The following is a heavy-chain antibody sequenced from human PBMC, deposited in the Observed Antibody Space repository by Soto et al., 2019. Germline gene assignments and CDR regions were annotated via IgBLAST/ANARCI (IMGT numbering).Heavy chain of an antibody. J-gene: IGHJ6*02. CDR2: ISGSGGRT. CDR1: GFTFSSYA. V-gene: IGHV3-23*01. D-gene: IGHD1-1*01. CDR3: AKEGTGTRVLDV. Sequence: GGSLRLSCAASGFTFSSYAMSWVRQAPGKGLEWVSAISGSGGRTYYADSVKGRFTISKDKTKNSLYLQMNSLRAEDTSVYYCAKEGTGTRVLDVWGQGTTVTVSS.